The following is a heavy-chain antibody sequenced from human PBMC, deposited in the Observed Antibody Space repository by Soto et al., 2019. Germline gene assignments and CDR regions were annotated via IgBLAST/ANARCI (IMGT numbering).Heavy chain of an antibody. D-gene: IGHD6-19*01. J-gene: IGHJ4*02. CDR2: ISSSGGTI. Sequence: GGSLRLSCAASGFSFSDSFMSWIRQAPGKGLEWVSFISSSGGTIFYADSVKGRFTISRDNSKNSLYLQMNSLRAEDTAVYYCARVGASIAVAGIWGQGTLVTVSS. CDR3: ARVGASIAVAGI. V-gene: IGHV3-11*04. CDR1: GFSFSDSF.